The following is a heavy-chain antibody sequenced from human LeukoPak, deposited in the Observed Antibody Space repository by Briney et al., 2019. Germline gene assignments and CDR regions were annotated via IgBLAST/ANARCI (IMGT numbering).Heavy chain of an antibody. CDR3: AKVAGDDSSGYSYYFDY. Sequence: SGGSLRLSCAASGFTFSSYGMHWVRQAPGKGLEWVAVIWYDGSNKYYADSEKGRFTISRDNSKNTLYLQMNSLRAEDTAVYYCAKVAGDDSSGYSYYFDYWGQGTLVTVSS. CDR2: IWYDGSNK. CDR1: GFTFSSYG. V-gene: IGHV3-33*06. D-gene: IGHD3-22*01. J-gene: IGHJ4*02.